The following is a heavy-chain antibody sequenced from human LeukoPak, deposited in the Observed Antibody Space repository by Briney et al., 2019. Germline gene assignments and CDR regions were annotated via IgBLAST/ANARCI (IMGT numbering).Heavy chain of an antibody. CDR1: GYTFTSYY. V-gene: IGHV1-8*02. CDR2: MNPNSGNT. Sequence: GASVKVSCKASGYTFTSYYMHWVRQATGQGLEWMGWMNPNSGNTGYAQKFQGRVTMTRNTSISTAYMELSSLRSEDTAVYYCATPHCTNGVCYGEGAFDIWGQGTMVTVSS. J-gene: IGHJ3*02. CDR3: ATPHCTNGVCYGEGAFDI. D-gene: IGHD2-8*01.